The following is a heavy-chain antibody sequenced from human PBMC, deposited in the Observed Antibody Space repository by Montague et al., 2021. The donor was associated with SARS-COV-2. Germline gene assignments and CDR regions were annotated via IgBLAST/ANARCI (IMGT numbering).Heavy chain of an antibody. D-gene: IGHD2-8*01. J-gene: IGHJ6*02. CDR1: GASISGYY. Sequence: SETLSLTCTVSGASISGYYWSWIRQPPGKGLEWIGYIYYSGSTKYNPFLESRVTVSVDRSKNQVSLKLSPVTAADTAVYYCARLLRSCTNGVCRTYYYYAMDVWGQGTTVTVSS. V-gene: IGHV4-59*01. CDR3: ARLLRSCTNGVCRTYYYYAMDV. CDR2: IYYSGST.